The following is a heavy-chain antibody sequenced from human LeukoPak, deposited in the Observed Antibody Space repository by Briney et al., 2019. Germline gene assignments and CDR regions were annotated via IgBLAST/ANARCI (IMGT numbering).Heavy chain of an antibody. CDR3: AREKGIQYSGYSLRVFDI. CDR1: GFTFSSYA. D-gene: IGHD3-22*01. CDR2: ISYDGSNK. J-gene: IGHJ3*02. Sequence: GGSLRLSCAASGFTFSSYAMHWVRQAPGKGLEWVAVISYDGSNKYYADSVKGRFTISRDNSKNTLYLQMNSLRAEDTAVYYCAREKGIQYSGYSLRVFDIWGQGTMVTVSS. V-gene: IGHV3-30*04.